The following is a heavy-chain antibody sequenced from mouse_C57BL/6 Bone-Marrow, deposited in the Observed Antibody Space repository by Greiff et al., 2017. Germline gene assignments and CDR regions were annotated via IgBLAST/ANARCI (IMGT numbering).Heavy chain of an antibody. CDR3: THYDGYYNYDMDY. CDR2: IDPENGDT. D-gene: IGHD2-3*01. CDR1: GFNIKDDY. V-gene: IGHV14-4*01. J-gene: IGHJ4*01. Sequence: EVKLQESGAELVRPGASVKLSCTASGFNIKDDYMHWVKQRPEQGLEWIGWIDPENGDTEYDSKFQGKDTITADTSSNTAYLQLSSLTSEDTAVYYCTHYDGYYNYDMDYWGQGTSVTVSS.